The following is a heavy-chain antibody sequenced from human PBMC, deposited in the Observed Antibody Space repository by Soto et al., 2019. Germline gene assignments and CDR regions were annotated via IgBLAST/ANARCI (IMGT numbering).Heavy chain of an antibody. CDR3: ARDRRLQSPRLYYYYGMDV. V-gene: IGHV1-69*01. J-gene: IGHJ6*02. CDR1: GGTFSSYA. Sequence: QVQLVQSGAEVKKPGSSVKVSCKASGGTFSSYAISWVRQAPGQGLEWMGGIIPIFGTANYAQKFQGRVTITADESTSTAYMELSSLRSDDTAVYYCARDRRLQSPRLYYYYGMDVWGQGTTVTVSS. CDR2: IIPIFGTA. D-gene: IGHD6-25*01.